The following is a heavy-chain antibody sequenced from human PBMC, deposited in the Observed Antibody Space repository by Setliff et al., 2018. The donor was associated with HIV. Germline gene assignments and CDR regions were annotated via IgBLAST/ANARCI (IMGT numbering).Heavy chain of an antibody. CDR3: ATTYSSGSANNWFDP. Sequence: ASVTVSCKVSGYSFVNNYMHWVQQAPGKGLEWMGLVDPEDGATIYAEKFQGRVTITADTSTDTAYMELSSLRSEDTAVYYCATTYSSGSANNWFDPWGQGTLVTVSS. CDR1: GYSFVNNY. D-gene: IGHD6-19*01. J-gene: IGHJ5*02. V-gene: IGHV1-69-2*01. CDR2: VDPEDGAT.